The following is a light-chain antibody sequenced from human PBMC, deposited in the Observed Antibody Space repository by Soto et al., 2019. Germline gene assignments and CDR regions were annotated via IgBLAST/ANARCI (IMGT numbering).Light chain of an antibody. CDR2: DVS. CDR1: QSIGSW. Sequence: DIPMTQTTYTLSASVGVRVTITCRASQSIGSWLAWYQQRPGKAPKLLIYDVSGLESGVPSRFSGSGSGTEFTLTITSLQPDDFATYYCQQYNSYSWTFGQGTKVDIK. J-gene: IGKJ1*01. V-gene: IGKV1-5*01. CDR3: QQYNSYSWT.